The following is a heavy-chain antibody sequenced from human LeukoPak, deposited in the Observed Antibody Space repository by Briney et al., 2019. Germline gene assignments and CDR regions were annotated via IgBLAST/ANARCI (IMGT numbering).Heavy chain of an antibody. J-gene: IGHJ6*02. CDR3: AAGLRGPTVTGKYYYYGMDV. Sequence: SVEVSCKASGFTFTKSALQWVRQARGQRLEWIGWIVVGSGNTDYAQKFQERVTITRDMFTSTAYMELSSLRSEDTAVYYCAAGLRGPTVTGKYYYYGMDVWGQGTTVTVSS. CDR1: GFTFTKSA. V-gene: IGHV1-58*01. CDR2: IVVGSGNT. D-gene: IGHD4-11*01.